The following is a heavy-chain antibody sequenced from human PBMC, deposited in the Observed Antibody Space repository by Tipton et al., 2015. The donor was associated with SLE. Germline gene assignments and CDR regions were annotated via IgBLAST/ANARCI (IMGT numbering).Heavy chain of an antibody. Sequence: QSGPEVKKPGASVIVSCKASGYTFIDYYMHWVRQAPGQGLEWMGGIIPIVNRTNYGQKFQGRLMITVDESTITAHMELSSLRSQDTAVDYWARGGYCSTTSCHAVNWYFDLWGRGTLVTVSS. J-gene: IGHJ2*01. CDR2: IIPIVNRT. V-gene: IGHV1-69*13. D-gene: IGHD2-2*01. CDR3: ARGGYCSTTSCHAVNWYFDL. CDR1: GYTFIDYY.